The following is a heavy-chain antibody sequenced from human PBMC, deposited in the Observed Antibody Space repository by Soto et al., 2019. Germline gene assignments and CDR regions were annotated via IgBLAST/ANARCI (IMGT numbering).Heavy chain of an antibody. CDR3: AREDSSFDS. CDR2: TYYRSKWYT. D-gene: IGHD2-15*01. V-gene: IGHV6-1*01. J-gene: IGHJ4*02. CDR1: GDRVSSNNAA. Sequence: KQSQTLSLTCAIYGDRVSSNNAAWNWIRQSPSRGLEWLGRTYYRSKWYTDYSVSVKSRITINPDTSKNQFSLQLSSVSPGDTAVYFCAREDSSFDSWGQGTLVTVSS.